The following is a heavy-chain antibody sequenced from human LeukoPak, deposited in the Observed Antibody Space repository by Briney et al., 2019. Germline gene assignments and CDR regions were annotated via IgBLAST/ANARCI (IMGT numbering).Heavy chain of an antibody. CDR1: GFTFSSYA. CDR3: AKRMKDIVVVPAAIGMDV. Sequence: PGGSLRLSCAASGFTFSSYAMSWVRQAPGKRLEWVSAISGSGGSTYYADSVKGRFTISRDNSKNTLYLQMNSLRAEDTAVYYCAKRMKDIVVVPAAIGMDVWGQGTTVTVSS. CDR2: ISGSGGST. D-gene: IGHD2-2*02. J-gene: IGHJ6*02. V-gene: IGHV3-23*01.